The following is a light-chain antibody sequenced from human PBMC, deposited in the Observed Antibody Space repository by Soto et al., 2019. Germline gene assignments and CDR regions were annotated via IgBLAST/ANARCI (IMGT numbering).Light chain of an antibody. V-gene: IGLV2-11*01. J-gene: IGLJ1*01. Sequence: QSALTQPRSVSGSPGQSVTISCTGTSSDVGGYNYVSWYQQHPGKAPKLMIYDVTQRPSGVPDRFSGSKSANTASLTISGLQAEDEADYYCCSYAGSYTYVFGTRTKATVL. CDR1: SSDVGGYNY. CDR2: DVT. CDR3: CSYAGSYTYV.